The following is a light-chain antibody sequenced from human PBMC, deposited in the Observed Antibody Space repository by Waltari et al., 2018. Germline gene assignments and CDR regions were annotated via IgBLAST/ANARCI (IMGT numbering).Light chain of an antibody. CDR1: SSNVGGDND. CDR3: SSYAGSNDRGVV. J-gene: IGLJ2*01. Sequence: QSALTQPPSASGSPGQSVTIPCTGTSSNVGGDNDVSWYQQHPAKAPKLMIYEVSKRPSGVPDRFSVSKSGNTASLTVSGLQPEDEADYYCSSYAGSNDRGVVFGGGTKLTVL. CDR2: EVS. V-gene: IGLV2-8*01.